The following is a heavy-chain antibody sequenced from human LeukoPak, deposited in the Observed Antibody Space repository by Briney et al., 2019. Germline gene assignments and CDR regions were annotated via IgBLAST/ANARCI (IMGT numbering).Heavy chain of an antibody. D-gene: IGHD2-21*02. Sequence: GGSLRLSCAASGFTFSSYGMHWVRQAPGKGLEWVAVTSNDGSNKYYEDSVKGRFTVSRDNPQNTLYLQMYSLRAEDTAVYYCAKSRGSCGYDCYSDYWGQGTLVTVSS. CDR1: GFTFSSYG. CDR2: TSNDGSNK. CDR3: AKSRGSCGYDCYSDY. V-gene: IGHV3-30*18. J-gene: IGHJ4*02.